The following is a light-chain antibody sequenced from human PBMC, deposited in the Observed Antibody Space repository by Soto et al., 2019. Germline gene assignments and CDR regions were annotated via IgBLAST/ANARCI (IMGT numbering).Light chain of an antibody. CDR2: EGN. Sequence: QSALTQPASVSGSPGQSITISCSGTSSDVVTYDAVSWYLHQPGKAPKLIIYEGNKRPSGVSNRFSGPRSVNVASLTISGLQAEDEADYYCCSYVDTNSWVFGGGTKLTVL. CDR3: CSYVDTNSWV. J-gene: IGLJ3*02. CDR1: SSDVVTYDA. V-gene: IGLV2-23*01.